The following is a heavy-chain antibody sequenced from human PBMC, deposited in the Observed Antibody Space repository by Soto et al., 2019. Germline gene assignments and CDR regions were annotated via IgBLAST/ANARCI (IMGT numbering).Heavy chain of an antibody. J-gene: IGHJ4*02. V-gene: IGHV4-30-4*01. Sequence: SETLSLTCAVSGGSISSGVAYYWSWIRQSPGKGLEWIGYIHYSGSTYYNSSLKSRVTMSVDTSKNQFSLKVSSVTAADTAVYYCARSPRGLGNFDYWGQGTLVTVSS. CDR2: IHYSGST. CDR3: ARSPRGLGNFDY. CDR1: GGSISSGVAYY. D-gene: IGHD3-10*01.